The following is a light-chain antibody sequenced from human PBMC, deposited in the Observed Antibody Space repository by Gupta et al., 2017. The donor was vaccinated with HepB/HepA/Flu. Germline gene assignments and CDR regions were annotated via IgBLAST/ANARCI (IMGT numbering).Light chain of an antibody. CDR1: SSNIGGNT. J-gene: IGLJ3*02. CDR2: SNN. CDR3: AAWDATLNGWV. V-gene: IGLV1-44*01. Sequence: QSVLTQPPSASGTPGQRVPISCSGSSSNIGGNTVNWYQQLPGTAPKVLIHSNNQRPSGVPDRFSGSKSGTSASLAISGLQSEDEADYYCAAWDATLNGWVFGGGTRLTVL.